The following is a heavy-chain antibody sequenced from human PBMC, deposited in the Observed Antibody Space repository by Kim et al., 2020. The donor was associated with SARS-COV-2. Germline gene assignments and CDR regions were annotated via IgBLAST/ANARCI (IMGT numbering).Heavy chain of an antibody. CDR1: GFTFRRFA. Sequence: GGSLRLSCEVSGFTFRRFAMHWVRQAPGKGLEYVSGISRSGDRTYYANSLKGRFTISRDNSNNILYLQMGSLRVEDMAVYYCARGNIAVVPHRLYGMDVWGQGTTVSVSS. CDR3: ARGNIAVVPHRLYGMDV. CDR2: ISRSGDRT. J-gene: IGHJ6*02. V-gene: IGHV3-64*01. D-gene: IGHD6-19*01.